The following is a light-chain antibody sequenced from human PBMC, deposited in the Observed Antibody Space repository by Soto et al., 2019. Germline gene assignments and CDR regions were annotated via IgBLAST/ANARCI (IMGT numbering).Light chain of an antibody. V-gene: IGLV2-14*03. Sequence: QSALTQPASVSGSPGQSITISCTGSSSDVDDYNYVAWYQQHPDKAPKLMIFDVSSRPSGVSNRFSGSKSGSTASLTISGLQAEDEADYFCSSYSSSGTLYVFGTGTNFTVL. J-gene: IGLJ1*01. CDR3: SSYSSSGTLYV. CDR2: DVS. CDR1: SSDVDDYNY.